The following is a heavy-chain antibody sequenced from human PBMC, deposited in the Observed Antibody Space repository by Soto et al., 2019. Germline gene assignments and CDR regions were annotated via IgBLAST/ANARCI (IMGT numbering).Heavy chain of an antibody. CDR2: ITRTDST. CDR1: GFTFSNYA. D-gene: IGHD1-26*01. V-gene: IGHV3-23*01. Sequence: GGSLRLSCTASGFTFSNYAMSWVRQAPGKGLECVSAITRTDSTYYADSVKGRFTISRDNSRNTLYLQMNSLGAEDAALYYCAKALVGEVGATDYWGQGTLVTVSS. J-gene: IGHJ4*02. CDR3: AKALVGEVGATDY.